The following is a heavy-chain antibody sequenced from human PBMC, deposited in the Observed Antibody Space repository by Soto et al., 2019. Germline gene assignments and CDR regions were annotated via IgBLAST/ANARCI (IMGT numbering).Heavy chain of an antibody. CDR1: GGSINSGGYY. CDR2: LYYRGNT. CDR3: AGDATTRTSTYYYAMDV. J-gene: IGHJ6*02. V-gene: IGHV4-31*03. Sequence: KTSETLSLTCTVSGGSINSGGYYWNWIRQHPGKGLEWLGYLYYRGNTYYNPSLKSRITISGDTSKNQFSLKLSSVTAADTAVYYCAGDATTRTSTYYYAMDVWGQGTTVTVSS. D-gene: IGHD1-26*01.